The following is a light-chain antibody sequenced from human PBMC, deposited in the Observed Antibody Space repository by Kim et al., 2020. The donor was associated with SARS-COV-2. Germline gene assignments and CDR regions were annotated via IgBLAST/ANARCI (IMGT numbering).Light chain of an antibody. J-gene: IGKJ4*01. CDR1: QSVSSN. V-gene: IGKV3-15*01. Sequence: VSPVDTATLHFRASQSVSSNLAWYQQNPGQAPRLLIYGASSRATGIPVRFSGSGSGTEFTLTISSLQSEDFALYYCQQYNNWPPIFGGGTKVDIK. CDR3: QQYNNWPPI. CDR2: GAS.